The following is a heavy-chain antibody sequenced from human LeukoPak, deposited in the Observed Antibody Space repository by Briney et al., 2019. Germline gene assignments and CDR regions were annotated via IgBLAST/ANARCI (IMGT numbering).Heavy chain of an antibody. J-gene: IGHJ3*02. CDR2: ISGSGGST. CDR3: AKDPARNTLAGFDI. Sequence: GGPLRLSCAASGFTFSSYAMSWVRQAPGKGLEWVSAISGSGGSTHYADSVKGRFTISRDNSKNTLYLQMNSLRAEDTAVYYCAKDPARNTLAGFDIWGQGTMVTVPS. CDR1: GFTFSSYA. V-gene: IGHV3-23*01. D-gene: IGHD6-19*01.